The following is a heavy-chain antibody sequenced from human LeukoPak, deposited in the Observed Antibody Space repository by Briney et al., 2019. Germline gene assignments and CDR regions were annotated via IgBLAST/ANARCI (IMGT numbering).Heavy chain of an antibody. CDR3: ARLFSSPSLTLGDY. CDR1: GYSFTSNW. Sequence: GESLKISRKSSGYSFTSNWIGWVRQMPGKGLEWMGILYPGDSETKYSPSFQGQVTISADKSISTAYLQWSSLKASDTAMYYCARLFSSPSLTLGDYWGQGTLVTVSS. V-gene: IGHV5-51*01. CDR2: LYPGDSET. D-gene: IGHD6-13*01. J-gene: IGHJ4*02.